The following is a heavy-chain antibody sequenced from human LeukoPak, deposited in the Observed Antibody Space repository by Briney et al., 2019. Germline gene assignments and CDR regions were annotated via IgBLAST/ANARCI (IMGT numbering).Heavy chain of an antibody. CDR1: GFTFSNAW. CDR2: IKSKTDGGTT. J-gene: IGHJ3*02. Sequence: GGSLRLSCAASGFTFSNAWMNWVRQAPGEGLEWVGRIKSKTDGGTTDCAAPVKGRVTISRDDSKNTLYLQMNSLKSEDTAVYYCTTRNSRGAFDIWGQGTMVTVSS. V-gene: IGHV3-15*07. D-gene: IGHD1-14*01. CDR3: TTRNSRGAFDI.